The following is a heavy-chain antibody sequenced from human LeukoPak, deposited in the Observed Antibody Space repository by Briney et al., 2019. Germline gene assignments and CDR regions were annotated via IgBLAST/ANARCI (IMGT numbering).Heavy chain of an antibody. Sequence: GGSLRLSCAASGFTFSDYYMSWIRQAPGKGLEWVSYISSSGSTIYYADSVRGRFTISRDNAKSSLYLQMNSLRAEDTAVYYCAREWSGYYSFDYWGQGTLVTVSS. J-gene: IGHJ4*02. CDR1: GFTFSDYY. CDR3: AREWSGYYSFDY. CDR2: ISSSGSTI. V-gene: IGHV3-11*04. D-gene: IGHD3-3*01.